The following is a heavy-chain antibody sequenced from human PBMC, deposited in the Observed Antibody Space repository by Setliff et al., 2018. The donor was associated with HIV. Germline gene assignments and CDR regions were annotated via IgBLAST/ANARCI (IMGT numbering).Heavy chain of an antibody. CDR1: GGSTNNYY. CDR2: VSNGGDT. V-gene: IGHV4-59*01. CDR3: ARSPGVDTNMAFDY. J-gene: IGHJ4*02. D-gene: IGHD5-18*01. Sequence: LSLTCAVSGGSTNNYYLTWIRQPPGKGLEWIGSVSNGGDTNYNPSLKSRVSLSLDTSKNQVSLKLNSVTAADTAVYYCARSPGVDTNMAFDYWGQGTLVTVSS.